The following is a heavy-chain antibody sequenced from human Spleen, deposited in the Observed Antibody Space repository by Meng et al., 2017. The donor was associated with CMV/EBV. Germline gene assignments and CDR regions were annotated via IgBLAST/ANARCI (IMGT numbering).Heavy chain of an antibody. CDR3: VRADYFDDSGLH. J-gene: IGHJ4*02. D-gene: IGHD3-22*01. CDR1: GFVVGNNY. CDR2: IYSGDRT. V-gene: IGHV3-66*02. Sequence: GGSLRLSCAASGFVVGNNYMSWVRQPPGKGLEWVSVIYSGDRTYYADSVKGRFTISRDNSDNRLYLQMNSLRAEDTAVYYCVRADYFDDSGLHWGQGTLVTVSS.